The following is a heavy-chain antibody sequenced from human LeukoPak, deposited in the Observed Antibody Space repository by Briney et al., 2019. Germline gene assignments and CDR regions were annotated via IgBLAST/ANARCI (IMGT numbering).Heavy chain of an antibody. CDR3: ARTLPSSYCSGGSCFSRPGY. CDR2: IYYSGST. CDR1: GDSISSSSYY. J-gene: IGHJ4*02. Sequence: PSETLSLTCTVSGDSISSSSYYWGWIRQPPGKGLEWIGSIYYSGSTYYNPSLKSRVTISVGTSKNQLSLKLISVTAADTAVYYCARTLPSSYCSGGSCFSRPGYWGQGTLVTVSS. V-gene: IGHV4-39*01. D-gene: IGHD2-15*01.